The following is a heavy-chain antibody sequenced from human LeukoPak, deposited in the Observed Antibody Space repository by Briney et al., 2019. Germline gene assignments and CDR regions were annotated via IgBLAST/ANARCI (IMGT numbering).Heavy chain of an antibody. CDR2: ISYDGSNK. CDR1: GFTFSSYA. V-gene: IGHV3-30-3*01. Sequence: GSLRLSCAASGFTFSSYAMHWVRQAPGKGLDWVALISYDGSNKYYADSVKGRFTISRDNSKNTLYLQMNSLRAEDTAVYYCAKDRRRMFSIVVVTATGWFDPWGQGTLVTVSS. J-gene: IGHJ5*02. CDR3: AKDRRRMFSIVVVTATGWFDP. D-gene: IGHD2-21*02.